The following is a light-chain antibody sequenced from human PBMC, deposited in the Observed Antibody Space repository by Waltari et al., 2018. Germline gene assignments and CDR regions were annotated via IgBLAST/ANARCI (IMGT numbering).Light chain of an antibody. CDR2: YKSDSDK. Sequence: QAVLTQPSSLSASPGASASLPCTLRSGINVGTYRIYCYQQQPGSPPQYLLRYKSDSDKQQGSGVPSRFSGSKDASANAGNLVISGLQSEDEADYYCMIWHSSAWVFGGGTKLTVL. J-gene: IGLJ3*02. V-gene: IGLV5-45*02. CDR1: SGINVGTYR. CDR3: MIWHSSAWV.